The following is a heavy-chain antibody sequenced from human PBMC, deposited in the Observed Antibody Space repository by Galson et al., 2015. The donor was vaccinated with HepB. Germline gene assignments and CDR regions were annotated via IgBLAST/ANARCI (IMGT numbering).Heavy chain of an antibody. Sequence: SLRLSCAASGFTFSDYYMTWLRQVPGKGLEWISYISANTIYTNYAASVKGRFTVSRDNVKNSVFLQMNSLRAEDAALYYCARVAHSDYGDHAPFDFWGRGTLVTVSS. J-gene: IGHJ4*02. CDR2: ISANTIYT. CDR1: GFTFSDYY. V-gene: IGHV3-11*06. CDR3: ARVAHSDYGDHAPFDF. D-gene: IGHD4-17*01.